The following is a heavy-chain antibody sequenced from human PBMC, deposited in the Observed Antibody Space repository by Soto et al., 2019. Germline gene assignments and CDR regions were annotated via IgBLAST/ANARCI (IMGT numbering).Heavy chain of an antibody. CDR1: GGSISSYY. J-gene: IGHJ6*02. V-gene: IGHV4-59*01. CDR2: IYYSGST. Sequence: SETLSLTCTVSGGSISSYYWSWIRQPPGKGLEWIGYIYYSGSTNYNPSLKSRVTISVDTSKNQFSLKLSSVTAADTAVYYCARDRYSSSWYLSWGYGMDVWGQGTTVTVSS. CDR3: ARDRYSSSWYLSWGYGMDV. D-gene: IGHD6-13*01.